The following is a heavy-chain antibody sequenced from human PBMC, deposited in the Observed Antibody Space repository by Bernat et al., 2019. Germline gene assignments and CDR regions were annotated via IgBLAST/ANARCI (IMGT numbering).Heavy chain of an antibody. CDR3: VKDGYCNSTGCYTLDY. V-gene: IGHV3-23*04. Sequence: EVQLVESGGGLVQPGGSLRLSCTASGFTFTSFWMGWVRQAPGKGLEWVSSISGSAGNTYYADSVKGRFTISRDNSKNTLYLQMSSLRAEETAVYYCVKDGYCNSTGCYTLDYWGQGTLVTVSS. D-gene: IGHD2-2*02. CDR2: ISGSAGNT. J-gene: IGHJ4*02. CDR1: GFTFTSFW.